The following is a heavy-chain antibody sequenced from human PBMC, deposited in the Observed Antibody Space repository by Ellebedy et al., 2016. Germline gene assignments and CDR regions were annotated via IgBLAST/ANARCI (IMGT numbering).Heavy chain of an antibody. J-gene: IGHJ4*02. CDR2: IVVGSGNT. CDR3: ARDHIPGGTDY. V-gene: IGHV1-58*02. Sequence: ASVKVSCKASGGTFSSYAISWVRQARGQRLEWIGWIVVGSGNTNYAQKFQERVTITRDMSTSTAYMELSSLRSEDTAVYYCARDHIPGGTDYWGQGTLVTVSS. D-gene: IGHD4-23*01. CDR1: GGTFSSYA.